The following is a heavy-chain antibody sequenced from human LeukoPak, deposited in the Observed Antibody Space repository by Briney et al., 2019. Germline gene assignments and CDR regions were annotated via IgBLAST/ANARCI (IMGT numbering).Heavy chain of an antibody. CDR3: ARRSQGAGYFDY. J-gene: IGHJ4*02. V-gene: IGHV4-31*11. Sequence: TLSLTCAVSGGSISSGNYYWSWIRQHPGKGLEWIGYIYYNGNTYYNPSLESRAIVSKDTSKNQFSLRLTSVTAADTAVYYCARRSQGAGYFDYWGQGTLVTVSS. CDR2: IYYNGNT. D-gene: IGHD3-16*01. CDR1: GGSISSGNYY.